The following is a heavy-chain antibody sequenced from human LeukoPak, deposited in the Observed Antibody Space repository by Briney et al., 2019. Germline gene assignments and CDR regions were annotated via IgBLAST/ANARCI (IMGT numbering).Heavy chain of an antibody. V-gene: IGHV3-66*01. CDR3: ARAGDYGASRHYYYYYGMDV. D-gene: IGHD4-17*01. CDR2: IYSGGST. Sequence: GGSLRLSCAASGFTVSSNYMSWVRQAPGKGLEWVSVIYSGGSTYYADSVKGRFTISRDNSKNTLYLQMNSLRAEDTAVYYCARAGDYGASRHYYYYYGMDVWGQGTTVTVSS. J-gene: IGHJ6*02. CDR1: GFTVSSNY.